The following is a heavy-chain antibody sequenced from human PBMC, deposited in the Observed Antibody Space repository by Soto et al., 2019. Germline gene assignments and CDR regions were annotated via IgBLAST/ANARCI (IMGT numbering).Heavy chain of an antibody. Sequence: GGSLRLSCATSGFTFSSYAMHWVRQAPGKGLEWVAVISYDGSNKYYADSVKGRFTVSRDNSKNTLYLQMNSLRTEDTAVYYCARATGSNHPFDYWGQGSLVTVSS. J-gene: IGHJ4*02. CDR3: ARATGSNHPFDY. V-gene: IGHV3-30-3*01. CDR2: ISYDGSNK. D-gene: IGHD2-2*01. CDR1: GFTFSSYA.